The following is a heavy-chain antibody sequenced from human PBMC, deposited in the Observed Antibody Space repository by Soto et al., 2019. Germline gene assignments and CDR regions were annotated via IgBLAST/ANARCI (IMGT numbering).Heavy chain of an antibody. CDR2: IYSGGST. Sequence: EVQLVESGGGLVQPGGSLRLSCAASGFTVSSNYMSWVRQAPGKGLEWVSVIYSGGSTYYADSVKGRFTISRDNSKNTLYLQMNSLRAEDTAVYYCARELELLWFGELPIPLSVWGKGTTVTVSS. J-gene: IGHJ6*04. CDR1: GFTVSSNY. V-gene: IGHV3-66*01. D-gene: IGHD3-10*01. CDR3: ARELELLWFGELPIPLSV.